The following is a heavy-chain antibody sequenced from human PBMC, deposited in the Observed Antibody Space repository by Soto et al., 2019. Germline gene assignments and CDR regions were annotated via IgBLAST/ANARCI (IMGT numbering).Heavy chain of an antibody. V-gene: IGHV3-48*03. CDR2: ISSSGSTI. CDR3: ARVDIWFDP. J-gene: IGHJ5*02. CDR1: GFTFSSCE. D-gene: IGHD2-2*03. Sequence: PGGSLRLSCAASGFTFSSCEMNWVRQAPGKGLEWVSYISSSGSTIYYADSVKGRFTISRDNAKNSLYLQMNSLRAEDTAVYYCARVDIWFDPWGQGTLGTLSS.